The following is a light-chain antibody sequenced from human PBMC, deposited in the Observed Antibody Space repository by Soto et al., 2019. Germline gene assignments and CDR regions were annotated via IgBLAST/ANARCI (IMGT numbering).Light chain of an antibody. Sequence: DIQMTQSPSSLSASVGDRVTITCRASQSISSNLNWYQQKPGKAPKLLIYAASSLQSGVPSRFSGSGSGTEFTLTISRLQPEDFATYYCQQSYSTLLTFGGGTKVEIK. CDR2: AAS. V-gene: IGKV1-39*01. CDR1: QSISSN. CDR3: QQSYSTLLT. J-gene: IGKJ4*01.